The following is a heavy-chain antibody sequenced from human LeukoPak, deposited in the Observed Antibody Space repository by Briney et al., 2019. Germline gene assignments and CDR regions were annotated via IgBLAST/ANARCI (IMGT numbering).Heavy chain of an antibody. Sequence: SETLSLTCTVSGGSISSSSYYWGWIRQPPGKGLEWIGSIYYSGSTYYNPSLKSRVTISVDTSKNQFSLKLSSVTAADTAVYYCARGRTMVRGVIPYGMDVWGQGTTVTVSS. CDR1: GGSISSSSYY. CDR3: ARGRTMVRGVIPYGMDV. CDR2: IYYSGST. J-gene: IGHJ6*02. V-gene: IGHV4-39*07. D-gene: IGHD3-10*01.